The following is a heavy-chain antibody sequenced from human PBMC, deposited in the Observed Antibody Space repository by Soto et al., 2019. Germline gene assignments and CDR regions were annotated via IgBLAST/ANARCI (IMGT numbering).Heavy chain of an antibody. CDR3: LSIYYDVDV. J-gene: IGHJ6*02. V-gene: IGHV4-4*07. CDR2: IYISGST. D-gene: IGHD6-6*01. Sequence: SETLALTCTDSGGSISSYSWSWIRQPAGKGLEWIGHIYISGSTNYNPSLKSRVTMSVDTSKNQFSLRLTSVTAADTAVYYCLSIYYDVDVWGQGTTVTVSS. CDR1: GGSISSYS.